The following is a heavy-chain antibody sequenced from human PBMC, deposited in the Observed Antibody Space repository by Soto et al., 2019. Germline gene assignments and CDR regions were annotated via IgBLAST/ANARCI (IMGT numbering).Heavy chain of an antibody. CDR2: ILHDANTK. V-gene: IGHV3-30-3*01. CDR3: GRDAAGESYCDLGY. Sequence: GGSLRLSGAASGFAFSNYIMPWGRRAPGKGLEWVAIILHDANTKYYADSVKGRFTISRDTSNTTLYLQMNSLRTEATVIYYCGRDAAGESYCDLGYWGQGTLVTVSS. CDR1: GFAFSNYI. J-gene: IGHJ4*02. D-gene: IGHD3-10*01.